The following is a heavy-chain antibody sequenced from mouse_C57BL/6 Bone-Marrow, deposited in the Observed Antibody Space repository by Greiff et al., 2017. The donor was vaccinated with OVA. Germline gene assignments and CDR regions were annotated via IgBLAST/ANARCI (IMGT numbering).Heavy chain of an antibody. J-gene: IGHJ2*01. Sequence: EVMLVESGEGLVKPGGSLKLSCAASGFTFSSYAMSWVRQTPEKRLEWVAYISSGGDYIYYADTVKGRFTISRDNARNTLYLQMSSLKSEDTAMYYCTRERDLYYVDYWGQGTTLTVSS. CDR3: TRERDLYYVDY. D-gene: IGHD3-3*01. CDR1: GFTFSSYA. CDR2: ISSGGDYI. V-gene: IGHV5-9-1*02.